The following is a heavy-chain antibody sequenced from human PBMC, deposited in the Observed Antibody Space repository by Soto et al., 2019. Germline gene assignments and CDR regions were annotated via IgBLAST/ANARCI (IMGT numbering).Heavy chain of an antibody. V-gene: IGHV1-8*01. Sequence: ASVKVSCKASGYTFTSYDINWVRQATGRGLEWMGWMNPNSGNTGYAQKFQGRVTMTRNTSISTAYMELSSLRSEDTAVYYCARSTTVVTPYYYYGMDVWGQGTTVTVSS. CDR1: GYTFTSYD. J-gene: IGHJ6*02. CDR2: MNPNSGNT. CDR3: ARSTTVVTPYYYYGMDV. D-gene: IGHD4-17*01.